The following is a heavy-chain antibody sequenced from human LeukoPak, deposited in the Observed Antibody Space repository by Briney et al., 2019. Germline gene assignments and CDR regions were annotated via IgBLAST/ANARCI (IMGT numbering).Heavy chain of an antibody. Sequence: SETLSLTCTVSGGSISSGSYYWSWIRQPPGKGLEWIGEINHSGSTNYNPSLKSRVTISVDTSKNQFSLKLSSVTAADTAVYYCARVKYYDFWSGLYFDIWGQGTMVTVSS. CDR3: ARVKYYDFWSGLYFDI. CDR1: GGSISSGSYY. CDR2: INHSGST. V-gene: IGHV4-39*07. J-gene: IGHJ3*02. D-gene: IGHD3-3*01.